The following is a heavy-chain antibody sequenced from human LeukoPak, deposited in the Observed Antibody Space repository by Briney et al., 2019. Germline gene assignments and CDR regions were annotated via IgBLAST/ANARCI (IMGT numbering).Heavy chain of an antibody. D-gene: IGHD1-26*01. CDR1: GFTFNKYA. CDR3: AKDLRSSADSKMGAADY. V-gene: IGHV3-23*01. CDR2: INGSASST. Sequence: GSLRLSCAASGFTFNKYAMSWVRQAPGKGLEWVSAINGSASSTYHADSVKGRFTISRDNSKNTLYLQMNSLRADDTAVYYCAKDLRSSADSKMGAADYWGQGTLVTVSS. J-gene: IGHJ4*02.